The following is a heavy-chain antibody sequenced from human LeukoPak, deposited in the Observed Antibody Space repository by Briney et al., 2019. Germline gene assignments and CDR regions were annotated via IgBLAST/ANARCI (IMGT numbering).Heavy chain of an antibody. V-gene: IGHV3-23*01. CDR1: GFTFNNYA. J-gene: IGHJ6*03. Sequence: GGSLRLSCAASGFTFNNYALGWVRQAPGKGLEWVSAISGSGGGTYYADSVKGRFTISRDNSKNTLYLQMNSLRAEDTAVYYCAKEYRVVPFYYYMDVWGKGTTVTVSS. CDR2: ISGSGGGT. D-gene: IGHD3-3*01. CDR3: AKEYRVVPFYYYMDV.